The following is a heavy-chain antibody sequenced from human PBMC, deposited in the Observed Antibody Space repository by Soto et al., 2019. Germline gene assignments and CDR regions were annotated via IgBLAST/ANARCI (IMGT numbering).Heavy chain of an antibody. CDR3: ARLKSESTAYGDYGELYYSYYYMDV. CDR2: IYYSGST. D-gene: IGHD4-17*01. J-gene: IGHJ6*03. Sequence: PSETLSLTCTVSGGSISSYYWSWIRQPPGKGLEWIGYIYYSGSTNYNPSLKSRVTISVDTSKNQFPLKLSSVTAADTAVYYCARLKSESTAYGDYGELYYSYYYMDVWGKGTTVTVSS. V-gene: IGHV4-59*01. CDR1: GGSISSYY.